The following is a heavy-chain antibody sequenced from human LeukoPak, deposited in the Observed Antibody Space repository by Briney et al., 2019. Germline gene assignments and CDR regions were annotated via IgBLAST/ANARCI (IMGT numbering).Heavy chain of an antibody. J-gene: IGHJ4*02. V-gene: IGHV1-18*04. Sequence: ASVKVSCKASSYIFTTYGISWVRQAPGQGLEWMGWINTYNGNTNYAQKLQGRVTMTTDTSTSTAYMDLRSLRSDDTAAYYCARQAGGYSSGWYQFHFDYWGQGTLVTVSS. CDR1: SYIFTTYG. CDR2: INTYNGNT. CDR3: ARQAGGYSSGWYQFHFDY. D-gene: IGHD6-19*01.